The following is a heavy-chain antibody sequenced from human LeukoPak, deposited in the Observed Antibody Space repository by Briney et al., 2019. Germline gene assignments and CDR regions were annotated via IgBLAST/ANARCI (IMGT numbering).Heavy chain of an antibody. Sequence: ASVKVSCKASGYTFTDYYIHWVRQAPGQGLEWMGWINSNSGATNYAQKFQGRVTMTRATSISTAYMELTRLGSDDTAVYYCARDLYYYDSSGYAALYYFDYWGQGTLVTVSS. J-gene: IGHJ4*02. CDR1: GYTFTDYY. CDR3: ARDLYYYDSSGYAALYYFDY. D-gene: IGHD3-22*01. V-gene: IGHV1-2*02. CDR2: INSNSGAT.